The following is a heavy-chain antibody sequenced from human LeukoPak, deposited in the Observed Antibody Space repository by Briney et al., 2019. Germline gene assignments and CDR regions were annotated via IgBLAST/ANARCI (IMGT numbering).Heavy chain of an antibody. CDR1: GFTFSSYA. Sequence: GGSLRLSCAASGFTFSSYAMSWVRQAPGKGLEWVSAISGSGGSTYYADSVEGRFTISRDNSKKTLYLQMNSLRAEDTAVYYCAKGSSSGWSFDYWGQGTLVTVSS. V-gene: IGHV3-23*01. CDR3: AKGSSSGWSFDY. J-gene: IGHJ4*02. D-gene: IGHD6-19*01. CDR2: ISGSGGST.